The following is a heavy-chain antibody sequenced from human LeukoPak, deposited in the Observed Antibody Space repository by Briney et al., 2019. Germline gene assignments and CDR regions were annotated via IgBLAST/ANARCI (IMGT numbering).Heavy chain of an antibody. J-gene: IGHJ4*02. V-gene: IGHV1-2*02. Sequence: GASVKVSCKASGYTFTDYYVHWVRQAPGQGLEWMGWINSNSGSTRYAQNFQGRVTMTRDTSISTLYVELSSLRSDDTAVYYCARVRVYSSGWNFDYWGQGTLVTVSS. CDR2: INSNSGST. CDR3: ARVRVYSSGWNFDY. D-gene: IGHD6-19*01. CDR1: GYTFTDYY.